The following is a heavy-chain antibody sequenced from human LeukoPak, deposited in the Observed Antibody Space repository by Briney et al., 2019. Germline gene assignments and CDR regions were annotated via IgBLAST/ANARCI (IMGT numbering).Heavy chain of an antibody. Sequence: ASVKVSCKASGYTFTSYDINWVRQAPGQGLEWMGGIIPIFGTANYAQKFQGRVTITTDESTSTAYMELSSLRSEDTAVYYCARFLLRFLEWLPQAPSSEYFQHWGQGTLVTVSS. V-gene: IGHV1-69*05. J-gene: IGHJ1*01. CDR3: ARFLLRFLEWLPQAPSSEYFQH. CDR2: IIPIFGTA. D-gene: IGHD3-3*01. CDR1: GYTFTSYD.